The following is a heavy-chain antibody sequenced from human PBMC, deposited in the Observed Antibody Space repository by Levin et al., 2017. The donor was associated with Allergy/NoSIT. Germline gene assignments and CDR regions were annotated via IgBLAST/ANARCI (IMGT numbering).Heavy chain of an antibody. CDR2: IYWNDDK. Sequence: SGPTVNPTQTLTLTCTFSGFSLSTSGVGVGWIRQPPGKALEWLALIYWNDDKRYSPSLKSRLTITKDTSKNQVVLTMTNMDPVDTATYYCARYNQYYYDSSGYPVIDYWGQGTLVTVSS. J-gene: IGHJ4*02. V-gene: IGHV2-5*01. D-gene: IGHD3-22*01. CDR1: GFSLSTSGVG. CDR3: ARYNQYYYDSSGYPVIDY.